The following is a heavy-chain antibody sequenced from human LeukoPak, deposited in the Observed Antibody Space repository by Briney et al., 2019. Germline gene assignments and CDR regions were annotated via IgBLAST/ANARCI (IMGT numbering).Heavy chain of an antibody. CDR3: TKMPTP. Sequence: PGGSLRLSCAASGFTFSNAWMSWVRQAPGKGRDGVGRIKSKTDGGTTEYATPVKGRFTISRDDSNNTLYLQMNSLKTEDTAVYYCTKMPTPWGQGTLVTVSS. D-gene: IGHD1-26*01. V-gene: IGHV3-15*01. J-gene: IGHJ5*02. CDR1: GFTFSNAW. CDR2: IKSKTDGGTT.